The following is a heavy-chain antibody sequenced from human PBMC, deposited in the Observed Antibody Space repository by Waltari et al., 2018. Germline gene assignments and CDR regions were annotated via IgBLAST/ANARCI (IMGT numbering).Heavy chain of an antibody. D-gene: IGHD6-13*01. J-gene: IGHJ4*02. CDR1: GGSFTGSY. V-gene: IGHV4-34*01. Sequence: QVQLQQWGAGLLEPSETLSVTCAVSGGSFTGSYWTWIRQSPGMGLEWIGEINHSGDTDYNPSLKSRVIISVDTPKRQFSLRLSSVTAADTAVYYCARLRRSNWSFEVWGQGTLVTVSS. CDR3: ARLRRSNWSFEV. CDR2: INHSGDT.